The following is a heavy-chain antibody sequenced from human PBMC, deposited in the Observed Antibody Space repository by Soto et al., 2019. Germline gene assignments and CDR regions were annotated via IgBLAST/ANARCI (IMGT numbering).Heavy chain of an antibody. D-gene: IGHD1-26*01. CDR1: GYSFTSLD. Sequence: ASVRVSCKASGYSFTSLDINWVRQTAGQGLEWMGWMEPSTGRTGYAQKFQGRVTMTRDTSINTAYMELTTLTSDDTAFYYCARGVSAGVDYWGQGTLVTVSS. CDR3: ARGVSAGVDY. J-gene: IGHJ4*02. CDR2: MEPSTGRT. V-gene: IGHV1-8*01.